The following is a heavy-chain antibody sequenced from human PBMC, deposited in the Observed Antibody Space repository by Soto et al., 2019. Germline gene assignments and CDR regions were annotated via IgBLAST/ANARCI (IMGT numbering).Heavy chain of an antibody. Sequence: ASLKVSCKSSGDTFTSYGISWVRQAPGQGLEWMGWISAYNGNTNYAQKLQGRVTMTTDTSTSTAYMELRSLRSDDTAVYYCARAYSNHGNWFDPWGQGTLVTVSS. V-gene: IGHV1-18*01. CDR1: GDTFTSYG. CDR3: ARAYSNHGNWFDP. D-gene: IGHD4-4*01. CDR2: ISAYNGNT. J-gene: IGHJ5*02.